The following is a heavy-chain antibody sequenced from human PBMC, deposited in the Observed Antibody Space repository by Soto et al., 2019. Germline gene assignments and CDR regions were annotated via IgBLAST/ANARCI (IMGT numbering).Heavy chain of an antibody. V-gene: IGHV3-23*01. J-gene: IGHJ5*02. CDR1: GFTFSSYA. CDR3: AKDGYPGYGTNWFDP. Sequence: EVQLLESGGGLVQPGGALRLSCAASGFTFSSYAMSWVRQAPGKGLEWVSAISGSGGSTYYADSVKGRFTISRDNSKNTLYLQMNSLRAEDTAVYYCAKDGYPGYGTNWFDPWGQGTLVTVSS. CDR2: ISGSGGST. D-gene: IGHD5-12*01.